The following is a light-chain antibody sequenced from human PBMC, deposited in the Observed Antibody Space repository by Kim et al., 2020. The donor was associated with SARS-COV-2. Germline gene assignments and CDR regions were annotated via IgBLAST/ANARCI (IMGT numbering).Light chain of an antibody. CDR1: QSVSSSY. V-gene: IGKV3-20*01. CDR2: GAS. Sequence: PGERSTLTCRASQSVSSSYLAWYQQKPGQAPRLLIYGASSRATGIPDRFSGSGSGTDFTLTISRLEPEDFAVYYCQQYGSSPPWTFGQGTKVDIK. CDR3: QQYGSSPPWT. J-gene: IGKJ1*01.